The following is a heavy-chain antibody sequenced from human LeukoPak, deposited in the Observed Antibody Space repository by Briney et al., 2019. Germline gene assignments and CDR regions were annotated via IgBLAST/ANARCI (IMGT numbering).Heavy chain of an antibody. Sequence: KSGGSLRLSCAASGFTFSIYTMNWVRQAPGKGLEWVSSISTSSHYIYYADSVKGRVTISRDNAKSSLYLQPDSLRAEDTAVYYCARVQCSTTTCPIDYWGQGTLVTVAS. CDR1: GFTFSIYT. CDR3: ARVQCSTTTCPIDY. D-gene: IGHD2-2*01. V-gene: IGHV3-21*01. CDR2: ISTSSHYI. J-gene: IGHJ4*02.